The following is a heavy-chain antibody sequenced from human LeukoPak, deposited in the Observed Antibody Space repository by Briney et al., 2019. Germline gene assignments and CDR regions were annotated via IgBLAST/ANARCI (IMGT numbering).Heavy chain of an antibody. Sequence: GGSLRLSCAASGFTFSSYAMTWVRQAPGKGLEWVSAISASGASTYYADSVKGRFTISRDKSKNTLYLQMTSLRADDTAVYYCAKEGSSGWYSFFDYWGPGTLVTVSS. CDR1: GFTFSSYA. J-gene: IGHJ4*02. D-gene: IGHD6-19*01. CDR2: ISASGAST. V-gene: IGHV3-23*01. CDR3: AKEGSSGWYSFFDY.